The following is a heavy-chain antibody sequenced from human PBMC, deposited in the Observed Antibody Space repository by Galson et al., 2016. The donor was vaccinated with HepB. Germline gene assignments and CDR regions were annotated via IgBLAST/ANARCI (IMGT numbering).Heavy chain of an antibody. Sequence: SLRLSCAASGFTFSNYWMSWVRQAPGKGLEWVANIKKDGSEKYYVDYVKGRFTISRDNAKTSRYLQMNSLRVEDTAVYYCARARSWGGYYFDNWGQGTLVTVSS. D-gene: IGHD3-16*01. V-gene: IGHV3-7*05. J-gene: IGHJ4*02. CDR1: GFTFSNYW. CDR2: IKKDGSEK. CDR3: ARARSWGGYYFDN.